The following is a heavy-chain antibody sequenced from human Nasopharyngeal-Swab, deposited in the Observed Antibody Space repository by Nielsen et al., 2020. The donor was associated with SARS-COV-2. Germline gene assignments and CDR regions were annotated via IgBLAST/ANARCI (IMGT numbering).Heavy chain of an antibody. Sequence: GESLKISCAASGFTFSSYAMSWVRQAPGKGLEWVSAISGSGGSTYYADSVKGRFTISRDNSKNTLYLQMNSLRAEDTAVYYCAKDYYDSSGYYQHWYFDLWGRGTLVTVPS. J-gene: IGHJ2*01. CDR1: GFTFSSYA. CDR2: ISGSGGST. V-gene: IGHV3-23*01. CDR3: AKDYYDSSGYYQHWYFDL. D-gene: IGHD3-22*01.